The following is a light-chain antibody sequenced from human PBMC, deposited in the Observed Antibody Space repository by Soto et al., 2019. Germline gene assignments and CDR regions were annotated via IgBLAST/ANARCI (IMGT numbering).Light chain of an antibody. V-gene: IGKV3-20*01. Sequence: IVLTQSPGTLSLTPGERATLSCRASQSVSSSYLAWYQQQPGQAPRLLIYGASSRATGIPDRFSSSGSGTDFTLTISRLEPEDAAVYYCQQYGSSPPFTFGPGTRVDIK. CDR3: QQYGSSPPFT. CDR2: GAS. J-gene: IGKJ3*01. CDR1: QSVSSSY.